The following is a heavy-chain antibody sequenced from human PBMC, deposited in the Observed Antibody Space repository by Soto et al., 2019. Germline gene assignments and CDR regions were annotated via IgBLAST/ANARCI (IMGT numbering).Heavy chain of an antibody. J-gene: IGHJ3*02. D-gene: IGHD2-15*01. Sequence: GGSLRLSCAASGFQFDDYAMHWVRQVPGKGLEWVSGISFNSDSIGYADSVRGRFSISRDDAKNSLYLQMNGLRAEDTAVYYCARDYSGLDAFDIWGQGTMVTVSS. CDR3: ARDYSGLDAFDI. CDR1: GFQFDDYA. CDR2: ISFNSDSI. V-gene: IGHV3-9*01.